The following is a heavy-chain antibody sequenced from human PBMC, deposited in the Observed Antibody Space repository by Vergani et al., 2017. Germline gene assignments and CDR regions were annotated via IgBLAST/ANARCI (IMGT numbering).Heavy chain of an antibody. V-gene: IGHV3-21*01. CDR2: ISSSSSYI. D-gene: IGHD3-22*01. CDR1: GFTFSSYS. Sequence: EVQLVESGGGLVKPGGSLRLSCAASGFTFSSYSMNWVRQAPGKGLEWVSSISSSSSYIYYEDSVKGRFTISRDNAKNSLYLQMNSLRAEDTAVYYCARDLYYYDSSGYYSWGQGTLVTVSS. CDR3: ARDLYYYDSSGYYS. J-gene: IGHJ4*02.